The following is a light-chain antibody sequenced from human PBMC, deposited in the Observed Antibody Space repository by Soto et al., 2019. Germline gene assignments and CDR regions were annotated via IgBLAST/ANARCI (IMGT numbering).Light chain of an antibody. V-gene: IGLV2-8*01. CDR1: SSDVGGYNY. CDR3: SSYGGSNNVL. Sequence: QSVLTQPPSASGSPGQSVTISCTGTSSDVGGYNYVSWYQQYPGKAPTLMIYEVSKRPSGVPDRFSGSKSGNTASLTVSGLQAEDEADYSCSSYGGSNNVLFGGGTKLTVL. CDR2: EVS. J-gene: IGLJ2*01.